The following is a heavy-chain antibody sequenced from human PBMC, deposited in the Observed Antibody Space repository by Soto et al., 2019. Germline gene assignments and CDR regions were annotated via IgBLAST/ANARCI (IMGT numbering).Heavy chain of an antibody. CDR3: AKGYDLSGYSRMDV. Sequence: EAQLLESGGGLEHPGGSLRLSCTASGFTFSSYAMSWVRQAPGKGLEWVSGISGSGGSTYYADSVKGRFTISRDNSKNTLYLQMNSLRAEDTAVYYCAKGYDLSGYSRMDVLGQGTTVTVSS. V-gene: IGHV3-23*01. CDR1: GFTFSSYA. D-gene: IGHD5-18*01. J-gene: IGHJ6*02. CDR2: ISGSGGST.